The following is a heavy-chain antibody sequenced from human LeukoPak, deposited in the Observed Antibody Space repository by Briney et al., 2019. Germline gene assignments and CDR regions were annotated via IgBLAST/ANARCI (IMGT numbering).Heavy chain of an antibody. Sequence: GGSLRLSCAASGFTFRSSGMNWVRQAPGKGLEWVSSISRSGDRTYYADSVKGRFTISRDNAKNTLYLQMNSLRAEDTAVYYCARGTIAWAGVDYWGQGTLVTVSS. V-gene: IGHV3-23*01. D-gene: IGHD2-2*01. CDR1: GFTFRSSG. CDR3: ARGTIAWAGVDY. J-gene: IGHJ4*02. CDR2: ISRSGDRT.